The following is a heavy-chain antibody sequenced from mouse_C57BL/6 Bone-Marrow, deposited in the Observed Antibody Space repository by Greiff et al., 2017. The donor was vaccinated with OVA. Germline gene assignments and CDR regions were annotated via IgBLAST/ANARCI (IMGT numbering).Heavy chain of an antibody. Sequence: QVQLQQSGPELVKPGASVKISCKASGYAFSSSWMNWVKQRPGKGLEWIGRIYPGDGDTSYNGKFKGKATLTADKSSSTAYMQLSSLTSEDSAVYFCARWDYSYAMDYWGQGTSVTVSS. V-gene: IGHV1-82*01. J-gene: IGHJ4*01. CDR3: ARWDYSYAMDY. CDR2: IYPGDGDT. CDR1: GYAFSSSW. D-gene: IGHD2-13*01.